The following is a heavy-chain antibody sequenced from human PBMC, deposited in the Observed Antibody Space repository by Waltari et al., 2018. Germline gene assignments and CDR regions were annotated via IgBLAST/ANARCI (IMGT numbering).Heavy chain of an antibody. Sequence: EEQLVESGGGLAQPGESLRLSCAASGFTFSRYWMDWVRQAPGRGRVWVSRINRDGSSRTYADSVKGRFTISRDNAKNTLYVQMNRLRAEDTAVYYCARVATKTYSSPVPGRPYYYGMDVWGQGTTVTVSS. CDR2: INRDGSSR. CDR3: ARVATKTYSSPVPGRPYYYGMDV. D-gene: IGHD3-22*01. V-gene: IGHV3-74*01. CDR1: GFTFSRYW. J-gene: IGHJ6*02.